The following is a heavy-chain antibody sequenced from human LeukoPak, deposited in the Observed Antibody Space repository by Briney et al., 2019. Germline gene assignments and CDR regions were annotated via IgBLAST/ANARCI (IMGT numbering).Heavy chain of an antibody. V-gene: IGHV3-23*01. J-gene: IGHJ4*02. Sequence: GGPLRLSCAASGFTFSSYAMSWVRQAPGKGLEWVSAISGSGGSTYYADSVKGRFTISRDNSKNTLYLQMNSLRAEDTAVYYCAKEIVYSSSWYAGDDYWGQGTLVTVSS. CDR1: GFTFSSYA. D-gene: IGHD6-13*01. CDR2: ISGSGGST. CDR3: AKEIVYSSSWYAGDDY.